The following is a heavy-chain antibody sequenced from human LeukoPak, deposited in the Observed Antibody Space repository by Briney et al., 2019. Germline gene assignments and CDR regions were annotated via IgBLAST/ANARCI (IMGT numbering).Heavy chain of an antibody. Sequence: SETLSLTCTVSGGSISSYYWSWIRQPPGKGLEWIGYIYYSGDTNYNPSLKSRVILSVDTSRNLLSLQLTSVTTADTAVYFCVRGPYGASISKWFDPWGQGTLVIVSS. CDR2: IYYSGDT. V-gene: IGHV4-59*01. D-gene: IGHD4/OR15-4a*01. CDR3: VRGPYGASISKWFDP. J-gene: IGHJ5*02. CDR1: GGSISSYY.